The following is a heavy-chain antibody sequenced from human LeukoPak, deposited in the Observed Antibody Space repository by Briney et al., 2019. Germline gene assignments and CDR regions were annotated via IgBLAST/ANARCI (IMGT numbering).Heavy chain of an antibody. J-gene: IGHJ3*02. CDR1: GFTFSRYS. Sequence: GGSLRLSCAASGFTFSRYSMNWVRQAPGKGLEWVSSISSSSTYIYYAESTKGRFTISRDNAKNSLYLQMNSLRAEDTAVYYCARAGWELLRSAFDIWGQGTMVTVSS. V-gene: IGHV3-21*01. CDR2: ISSSSTYI. D-gene: IGHD1-26*01. CDR3: ARAGWELLRSAFDI.